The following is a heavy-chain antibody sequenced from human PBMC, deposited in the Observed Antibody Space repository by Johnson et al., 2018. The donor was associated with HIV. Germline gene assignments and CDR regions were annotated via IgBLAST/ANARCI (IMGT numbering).Heavy chain of an antibody. V-gene: IGHV3-23*04. D-gene: IGHD2-2*01. CDR2: ISGGGGST. J-gene: IGHJ3*02. CDR1: GFTISSYG. CDR3: ARVSCSSTSCLGDGAFDI. Sequence: VQLVESGGGVVQPGRSLRLSCAASGFTISSYGMHWVRQAPGRGLEWVSAISGGGGSTYYADSVKGRFTISRDNSKNTLYLEMNSLRAEDTAVYYCARVSCSSTSCLGDGAFDIWGQGTMVTVSS.